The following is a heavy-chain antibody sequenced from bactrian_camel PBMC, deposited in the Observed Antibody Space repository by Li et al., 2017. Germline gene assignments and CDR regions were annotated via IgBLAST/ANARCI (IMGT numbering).Heavy chain of an antibody. CDR2: ISAGDKS. J-gene: IGHJ4*01. Sequence: HVQLVESGGGSVEAGGSLRLSCVFTGYTYGRYCMGWFRQAPGKARESVAIISAGDKSDYADSVKGRFTISHDYYRNTLYLQMNNLKPEDTGMYYCAADFSPAKVAGWLSPGRFVYRGQGTQVTVS. CDR3: AADFSPAKVAGWLSPGRFVY. V-gene: IGHV3S55*01. D-gene: IGHD2*01. CDR1: GYTYGRYC.